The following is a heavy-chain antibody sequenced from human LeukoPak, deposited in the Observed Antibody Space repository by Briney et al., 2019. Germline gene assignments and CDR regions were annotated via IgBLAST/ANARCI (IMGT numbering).Heavy chain of an antibody. CDR3: ARRSNAVAVVYYFDY. CDR1: GGSFSGYY. CDR2: INHSGST. D-gene: IGHD6-19*01. J-gene: IGHJ4*02. V-gene: IGHV4-34*01. Sequence: SETLSLTCAVYGGSFSGYYWSWIRQPPGKGLEWIGEINHSGSTNYNPPLKSRVTISVDTSKNQFSLKLSSVTAADTAVYYCARRSNAVAVVYYFDYWGQGTLVTVSS.